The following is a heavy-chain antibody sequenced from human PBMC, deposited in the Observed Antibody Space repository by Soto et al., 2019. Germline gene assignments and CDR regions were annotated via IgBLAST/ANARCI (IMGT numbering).Heavy chain of an antibody. V-gene: IGHV3-30*04. D-gene: IGHD3-9*01. J-gene: IGHJ3*02. CDR1: GFTFSSYA. Sequence: GGSLRLSCAASGFTFSSYAMHWVRQAPGKGLEWVAVISYDGSNKYYADSVKGRFTISRDNSKNTLYLQMNSLRAEDTAVYYCVRVRRSDYDILTGYYDAFDIWGQGTMVTVSS. CDR3: VRVRRSDYDILTGYYDAFDI. CDR2: ISYDGSNK.